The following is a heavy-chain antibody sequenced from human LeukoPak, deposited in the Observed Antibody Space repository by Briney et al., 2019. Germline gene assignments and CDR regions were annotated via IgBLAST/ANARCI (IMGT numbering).Heavy chain of an antibody. CDR2: INWNGGST. CDR1: GFTFRNYA. D-gene: IGHD3-22*01. J-gene: IGHJ4*02. CDR3: ARGLNYYDSSGYLGDY. Sequence: GGSLRLSCAASGFTFRNYAMSWVRQAPGKGLEWVSGINWNGGSTGYADSVKGRFTISRDNAKNSLYLQMNSLRAEDTALYHCARGLNYYDSSGYLGDYWGQGTLVTVSS. V-gene: IGHV3-20*01.